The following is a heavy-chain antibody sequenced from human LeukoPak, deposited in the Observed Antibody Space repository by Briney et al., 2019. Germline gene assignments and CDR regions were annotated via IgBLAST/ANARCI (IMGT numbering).Heavy chain of an antibody. J-gene: IGHJ6*02. CDR1: VYTFTGYY. Sequence: ASVKVSCKASVYTFTGYYMHWVRQAPGQGLEWMGRINPNSGGTNYAQKFQGRVTMTRDTSISTAYMELSRLRSDDTAVYYCARVAATLYYYYGMDVWGQGTTVTVSS. V-gene: IGHV1-2*06. CDR3: ARVAATLYYYYGMDV. D-gene: IGHD2-15*01. CDR2: INPNSGGT.